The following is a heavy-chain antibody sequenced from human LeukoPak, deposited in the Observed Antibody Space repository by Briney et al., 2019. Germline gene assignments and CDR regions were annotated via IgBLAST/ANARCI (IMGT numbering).Heavy chain of an antibody. CDR1: GGSISSYY. CDR3: ARGSSNNYYYYMDV. J-gene: IGHJ6*03. Sequence: SETLSLTCTVSGGSISSYYWSWIRQPPGKGLQWIGYIDHSGYTNYNRSLKSRVTISVDTSKNQFSLKLSSVTAADTAVYYCARGSSNNYYYYMDVWGKGTTVTVSS. D-gene: IGHD2-2*01. V-gene: IGHV4-59*01. CDR2: IDHSGYT.